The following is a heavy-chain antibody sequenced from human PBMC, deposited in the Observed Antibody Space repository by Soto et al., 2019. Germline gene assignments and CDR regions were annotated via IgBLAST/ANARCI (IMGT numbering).Heavy chain of an antibody. V-gene: IGHV4-31*03. CDR3: ARRAPYYYYGMDV. CDR1: GGSISSGGYY. CDR2: IYYRGST. J-gene: IGHJ6*02. Sequence: PSLTCTDPGGSISSGGYYWSWIRRHPGKGLEWIGYIYYRGSTYYNPSLKSRVTIPVDTSKNQFSLQLSSVTAADTAVYYCARRAPYYYYGMDVWGQGTTVTVSS.